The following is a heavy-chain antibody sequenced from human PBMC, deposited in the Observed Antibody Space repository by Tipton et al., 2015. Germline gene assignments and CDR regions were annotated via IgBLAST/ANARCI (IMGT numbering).Heavy chain of an antibody. CDR1: GGSVSSGSYY. V-gene: IGHV4-61*03. D-gene: IGHD3-22*01. Sequence: TLSLTCTVSGGSVSSGSYYWNWIRQPPGKGLEWIGYIYYSGSTYYNPSLKSRVTMSVDKSKNHFSLKLTSVTAADTAVYYCARQGWNSTGSYSGGWGQGTLVTVSS. CDR3: ARQGWNSTGSYSGG. J-gene: IGHJ4*02. CDR2: IYYSGST.